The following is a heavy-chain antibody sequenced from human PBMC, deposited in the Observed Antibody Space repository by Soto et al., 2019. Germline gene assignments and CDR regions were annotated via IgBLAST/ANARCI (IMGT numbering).Heavy chain of an antibody. CDR1: SGSIGSPIYS. Sequence: PSVTLSLTCTGTSGSIGSPIYSWGWIRQPPGKGLEWIGSIFYSGSTYYNPSLKSRVTISVDTSKNQFSLTLTSVTAADTAVYYCARPCTDVTFHWFVPWGQGTLVTVSS. D-gene: IGHD2-8*01. J-gene: IGHJ5*02. CDR2: IFYSGST. V-gene: IGHV4-39*01. CDR3: ARPCTDVTFHWFVP.